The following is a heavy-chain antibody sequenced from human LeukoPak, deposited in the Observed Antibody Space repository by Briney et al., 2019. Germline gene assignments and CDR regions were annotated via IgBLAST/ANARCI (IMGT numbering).Heavy chain of an antibody. J-gene: IGHJ6*02. CDR2: MSYDGSYK. V-gene: IGHV3-30*18. D-gene: IGHD6-13*01. CDR1: GFTFSTYG. Sequence: GGSLRLSCAASGFTFSTYGMHWVRQAPGKGLEWVAVMSYDGSYKYYGDSVKGRFTIPRDNSKNTLYLQMNSLRAEDTAVYYCAKDTGIDPIRTDYYGMDVWGQGTTVTVSS. CDR3: AKDTGIDPIRTDYYGMDV.